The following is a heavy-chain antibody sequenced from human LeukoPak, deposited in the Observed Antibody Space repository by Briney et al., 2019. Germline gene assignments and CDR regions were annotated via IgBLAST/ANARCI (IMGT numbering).Heavy chain of an antibody. J-gene: IGHJ3*02. CDR3: ARDLEDAFDI. V-gene: IGHV4-59*01. CDR2: IYYSGST. CDR1: GGSISSYY. Sequence: SETLSLTCTVSGGSISSYYWSWIRQPPGKGLEWIGYIYYSGSTNYNPSLKSRVTISVDTSKNQFSLRLSSVTAADTAVYYCARDLEDAFDIWGQGTMVTVSS. D-gene: IGHD3-3*01.